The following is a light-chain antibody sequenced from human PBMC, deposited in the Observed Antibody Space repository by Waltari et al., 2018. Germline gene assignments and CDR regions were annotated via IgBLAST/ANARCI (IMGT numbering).Light chain of an antibody. CDR2: GAS. CDR1: QSVDNN. Sequence: EVLMTQSPATLSVSPGERATLSCRASQSVDNNLAWYQQKNGQAPRLLIYGASTRATGVPARLIGSASGTEFTLTISNLQSADFAVYFCQQYNNWPWTFGQGTRVEI. CDR3: QQYNNWPWT. V-gene: IGKV3-15*01. J-gene: IGKJ1*01.